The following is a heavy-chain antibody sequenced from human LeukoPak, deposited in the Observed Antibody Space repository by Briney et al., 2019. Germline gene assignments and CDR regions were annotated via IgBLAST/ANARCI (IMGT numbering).Heavy chain of an antibody. J-gene: IGHJ4*02. CDR2: FHANSGET. CDR3: PRAPHAGNYSFDY. D-gene: IGHD1-1*01. V-gene: IGHV1-2*02. CDR1: GYTFTGYH. Sequence: ASVKLSCKTAGYTFTGYHVHWVRQAPGQGLEWRGWFHANSGETTYAQKFKGKAPTPKDKPIAPDYIELTSLISDDPAIYSCPRAPHAGNYSFDYWGQATLVTVAS.